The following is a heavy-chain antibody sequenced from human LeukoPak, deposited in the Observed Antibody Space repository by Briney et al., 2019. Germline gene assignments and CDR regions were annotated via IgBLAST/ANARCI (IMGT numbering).Heavy chain of an antibody. V-gene: IGHV3-48*01. CDR1: GFTFSSYS. D-gene: IGHD5-24*01. CDR3: ARGNGYNLDAFDI. CDR2: ISSSSSTI. Sequence: RGSLRLSCAASGFTFSSYSMNWVRQAPGKGLEWVSYISSSSSTIYYADSVKGRFTISRDNAKNSLYLQMYSLRAEDTAVYYCARGNGYNLDAFDIWGQGTMVTVSS. J-gene: IGHJ3*02.